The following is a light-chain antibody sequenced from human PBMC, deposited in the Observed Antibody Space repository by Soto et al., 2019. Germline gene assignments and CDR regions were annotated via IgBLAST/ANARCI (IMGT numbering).Light chain of an antibody. J-gene: IGLJ3*02. CDR1: SSNIGAGYD. V-gene: IGLV1-40*01. CDR3: QSYDSSLSGGV. Sequence: QSALTQPPSVSGAPGQRVTISCTESSSNIGAGYDVHWYQQLPGTAPKLLIYGNSNRPSGVPDRFSGSKSGTSASLAITGLQAEDEADYYCQSYDSSLSGGVFGGGTQLTVL. CDR2: GNS.